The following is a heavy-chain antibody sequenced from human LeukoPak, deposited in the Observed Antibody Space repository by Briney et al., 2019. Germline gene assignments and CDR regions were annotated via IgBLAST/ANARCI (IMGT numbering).Heavy chain of an antibody. J-gene: IGHJ4*02. D-gene: IGHD6-19*01. CDR2: INQDGGEK. Sequence: PGGSLRPSCVVSGFTFSTYWMSWVRQAPGKGLEWVTNINQDGGEKCCLDSVRGRFTISRDNAKNSLFLQMDSLRAEDTAVYYCARDASGWSVYWGQGTQVTVSS. CDR1: GFTFSTYW. CDR3: ARDASGWSVY. V-gene: IGHV3-7*01.